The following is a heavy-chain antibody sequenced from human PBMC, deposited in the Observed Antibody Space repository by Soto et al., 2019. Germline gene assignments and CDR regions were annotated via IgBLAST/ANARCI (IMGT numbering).Heavy chain of an antibody. J-gene: IGHJ5*02. CDR2: IYWDGDK. Sequence: QITLKESGRTLVKPTQTLTLTCTFSGFSLSTNGVGVGWIRQPPGKALEWLALIYWDGDKRYSPSLKSRLTVTKDTSNDQVVLTMSSMYPVDTATYDGAHSANHYQFDWFDPCGQGILGTVSS. CDR3: AHSANHYQFDWFDP. V-gene: IGHV2-5*02. D-gene: IGHD3-10*01. CDR1: GFSLSTNGVG.